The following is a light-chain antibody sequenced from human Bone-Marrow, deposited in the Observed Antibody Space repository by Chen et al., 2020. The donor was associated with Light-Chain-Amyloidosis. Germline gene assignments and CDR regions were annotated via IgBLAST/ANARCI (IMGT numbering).Light chain of an antibody. CDR3: ESYQGSSQGV. J-gene: IGLJ3*02. Sequence: NFMLTQPHSVSESPGQTVIISCTLSIGSIATNYVQWYQQRPGSSPTTVIYEADQRRSGVPDQFSGAMDTSSNSASPTSSGRKTEDEADYYCESYQGSSQGVFGGGTKLTVL. CDR2: EAD. V-gene: IGLV6-57*01. CDR1: IGSIATNY.